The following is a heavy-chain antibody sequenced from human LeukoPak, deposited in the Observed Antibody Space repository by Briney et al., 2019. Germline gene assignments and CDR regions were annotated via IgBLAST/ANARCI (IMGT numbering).Heavy chain of an antibody. V-gene: IGHV1-2*02. D-gene: IGHD6-13*01. Sequence: ASVKVSCKASGYTFTGYYTHWVRQAPGQGLEWMGWINPLSGGTNYAQKFQGRVTLARDTSISTAYMELSRLRSDDTAVYYCASPHRSIAAAIPDAFDIWGQGTMVTVSS. CDR2: INPLSGGT. J-gene: IGHJ3*02. CDR1: GYTFTGYY. CDR3: ASPHRSIAAAIPDAFDI.